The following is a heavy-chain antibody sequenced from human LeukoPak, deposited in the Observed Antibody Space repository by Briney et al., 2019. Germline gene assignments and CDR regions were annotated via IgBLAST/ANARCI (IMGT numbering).Heavy chain of an antibody. CDR3: AKGKGSSSSSIDW. Sequence: GGSLRLSCAASGFTFNTYAMSWVRQAPGKGLEWVSAISGSGGSTYYADSVKGRFTISRDNSKNTLYLQIHSLRAEDTAVYYCAKGKGSSSSSIDWWGQGAWSPSPQ. J-gene: IGHJ4*02. CDR1: GFTFNTYA. V-gene: IGHV3-23*01. CDR2: ISGSGGST. D-gene: IGHD2-15*01.